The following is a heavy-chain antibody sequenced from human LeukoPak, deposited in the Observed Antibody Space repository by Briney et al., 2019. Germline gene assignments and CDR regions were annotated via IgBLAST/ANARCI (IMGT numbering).Heavy chain of an antibody. CDR1: GFTFSSYW. D-gene: IGHD6-13*01. Sequence: GGSLRLSCAASGFTFSSYWMSWVRQAPGKGLEWVANIKQDGSEKYYVDSVKGRFTISRDNAKNSLYLQMNSLGAEDTAVYYCARAVGIAAAGFLDYWGQGTLVTVSS. J-gene: IGHJ4*02. CDR2: IKQDGSEK. CDR3: ARAVGIAAAGFLDY. V-gene: IGHV3-7*01.